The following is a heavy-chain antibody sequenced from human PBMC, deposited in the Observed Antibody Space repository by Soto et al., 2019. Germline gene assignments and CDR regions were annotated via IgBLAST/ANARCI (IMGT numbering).Heavy chain of an antibody. Sequence: PGGSLRLSCAASGFTFSSYGMHWFRQAPGKGLEWVAVIWYDGSNKYYADSVKGRFTISRDNSKNTLYLQMNSLRAEDTAVYYCARAPPPYCGGDCYDFDYWGQGTLVTVSS. CDR3: ARAPPPYCGGDCYDFDY. CDR1: GFTFSSYG. J-gene: IGHJ4*02. D-gene: IGHD2-21*02. V-gene: IGHV3-33*01. CDR2: IWYDGSNK.